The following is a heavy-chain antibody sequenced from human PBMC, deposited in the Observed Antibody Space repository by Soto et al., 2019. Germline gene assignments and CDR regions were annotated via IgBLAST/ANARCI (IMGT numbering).Heavy chain of an antibody. J-gene: IGHJ4*02. Sequence: QVQLVQSGAEVKKPGASVKVSCKASGYTFTSYAMHWVRQAPGQRLEWMGWINAGNGNTKYSQKFQGRVTITRDTSAGTGYRELSSLRSEDTAVYYCARGPGGPDGPGDYWGQGTLVTVSS. D-gene: IGHD2-15*01. CDR2: INAGNGNT. V-gene: IGHV1-3*01. CDR1: GYTFTSYA. CDR3: ARGPGGPDGPGDY.